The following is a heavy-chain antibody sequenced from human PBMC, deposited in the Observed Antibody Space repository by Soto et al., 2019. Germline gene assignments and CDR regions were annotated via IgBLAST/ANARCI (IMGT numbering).Heavy chain of an antibody. D-gene: IGHD3-16*01. J-gene: IGHJ4*02. CDR3: AKGGGDQRYCDY. CDR1: GFTFSNYA. V-gene: IGHV3-30*18. CDR2: ISHDESNK. Sequence: QVQLVDSGGGVVQPGRSLRLSCTGSGFTFSNYAMHWVRQAPGKVLEWVAIISHDESNKYYAASVKDRFTISRDNSKNTLYLQMNSLGAEDTAVYYCAKGGGDQRYCDYWGQGTLVIVSS.